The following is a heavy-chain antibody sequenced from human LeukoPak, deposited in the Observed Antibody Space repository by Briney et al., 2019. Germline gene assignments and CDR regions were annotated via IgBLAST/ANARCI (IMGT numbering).Heavy chain of an antibody. J-gene: IGHJ4*02. Sequence: PGGFLRLSCAASGFTFSSYSMSWVRQAPGKGLEWVSVISGGGDGIYYADSVRGRFTISRDNSRNTVYLQMNSLRAEDTAVYYCARWETMERGDYWGQGTLVTVSS. V-gene: IGHV3-23*01. CDR3: ARWETMERGDY. D-gene: IGHD3-10*01. CDR2: ISGGGDGI. CDR1: GFTFSSYS.